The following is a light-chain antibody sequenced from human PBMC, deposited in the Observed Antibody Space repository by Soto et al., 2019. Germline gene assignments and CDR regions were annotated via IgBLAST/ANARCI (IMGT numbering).Light chain of an antibody. Sequence: EIVLTQSPGTLSLSPGERATLSCRASQSVGSDLAWYRQKPGQAPRLLIYGASVRAASIPDRFGGSGSGTDFTLTISRLEPEDFAVYYCQRYGNSFTFGPGTKVDI. CDR1: QSVGSD. J-gene: IGKJ3*01. CDR3: QRYGNSFT. V-gene: IGKV3-20*01. CDR2: GAS.